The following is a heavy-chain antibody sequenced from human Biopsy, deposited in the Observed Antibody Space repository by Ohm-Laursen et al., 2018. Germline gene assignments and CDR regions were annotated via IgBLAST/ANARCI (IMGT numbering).Heavy chain of an antibody. CDR2: IKKKSNNDAT. V-gene: IGHV3-73*01. CDR3: TRSAGYGYDY. J-gene: IGHJ4*02. CDR1: GFNLSASA. Sequence: SLRLSCTASGFNLSASALHWVRQASGRGLEWVGRIKKKSNNDATAYAASMKGRFSIFRDDSKSTSFLQMNSLKIEDTAVYFCTRSAGYGYDYWGQGILVTVSS. D-gene: IGHD5-12*01.